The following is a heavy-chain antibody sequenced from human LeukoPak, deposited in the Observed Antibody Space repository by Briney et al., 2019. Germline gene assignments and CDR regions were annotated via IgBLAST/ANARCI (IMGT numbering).Heavy chain of an antibody. Sequence: PSETLSLTCTVSGGSISSFYWSWIRQPPGKGLEWIGYIYYTGSTNYNPSLESRLTISVDTSKNQFSLKLSSVTAADTAVYYCARASETLRRFDPWGQGTLVTVSS. J-gene: IGHJ5*02. V-gene: IGHV4-59*01. CDR1: GGSISSFY. CDR2: IYYTGST. CDR3: ARASETLRRFDP.